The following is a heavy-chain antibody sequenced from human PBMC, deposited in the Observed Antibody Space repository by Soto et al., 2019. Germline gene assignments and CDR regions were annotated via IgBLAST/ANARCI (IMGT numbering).Heavy chain of an antibody. CDR2: ISGSGGSA. V-gene: IGHV3-23*01. D-gene: IGHD2-2*01. CDR1: GFTFSSYA. CDR3: AKLLGYCSSTSCLY. J-gene: IGHJ4*02. Sequence: EVQLLESGGGLVQPGGSLRLSCAASGFTFSSYAMSWVRQAPGKGLEWVSAISGSGGSAYYADSVKGRFTISRDNSKNTLYLQMNSLRAEDTAVYYCAKLLGYCSSTSCLYWGQGTLVTVSS.